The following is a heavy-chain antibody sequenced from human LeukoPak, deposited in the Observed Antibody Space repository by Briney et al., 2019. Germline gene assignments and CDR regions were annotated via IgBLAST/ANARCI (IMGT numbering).Heavy chain of an antibody. Sequence: QAGRSLRLSCAASGFTFSSYWMSWVRQAPGKGLEWVANIKQDGSEKFYVDSVKGRFTISRDNAKNSLYLQMNSLRAEDTAVYYCVRVGGWLLRAFDIWSQGTMVTVSS. J-gene: IGHJ3*02. D-gene: IGHD5-24*01. V-gene: IGHV3-7*01. CDR2: IKQDGSEK. CDR3: VRVGGWLLRAFDI. CDR1: GFTFSSYW.